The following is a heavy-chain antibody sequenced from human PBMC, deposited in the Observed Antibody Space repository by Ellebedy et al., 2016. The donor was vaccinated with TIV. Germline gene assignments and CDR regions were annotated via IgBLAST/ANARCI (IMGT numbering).Heavy chain of an antibody. Sequence: ASVKVSXXASGYTFTSYDINWVRQATGQGLEWMGWMNPNSGNTGYAQKFQGRVTMTRNTSISTAYMELSSLRSEDTAVYYCARDSEAYYYYGMDVWGQGTTVTVSS. J-gene: IGHJ6*02. CDR3: ARDSEAYYYYGMDV. CDR2: MNPNSGNT. CDR1: GYTFTSYD. V-gene: IGHV1-8*01.